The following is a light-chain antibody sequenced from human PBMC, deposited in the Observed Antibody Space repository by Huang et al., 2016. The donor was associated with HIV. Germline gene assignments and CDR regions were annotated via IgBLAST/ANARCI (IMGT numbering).Light chain of an antibody. CDR3: HQHSSWPGT. CDR2: DAS. J-gene: IGKJ1*01. Sequence: DIVLTQSPATPSLSPGERATPSCRAGQRVGSYLAYYQQTPGQAPRLLVSDASHRATGIPARFSGSGSGTDFTLTISSLEPEDFAVYYCHQHSSWPGTFGQGTRVEIK. V-gene: IGKV3-11*01. CDR1: QRVGSY.